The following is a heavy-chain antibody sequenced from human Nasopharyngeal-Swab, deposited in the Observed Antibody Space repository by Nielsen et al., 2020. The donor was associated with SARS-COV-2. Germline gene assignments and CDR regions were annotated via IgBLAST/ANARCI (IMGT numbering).Heavy chain of an antibody. D-gene: IGHD2-2*01. Sequence: SETLSLTCTVSGGSISSYYWSWIRQPPGKGLEWIGYIYYSGSTNYNPSLKSRVTISADTSKNQFSLKLSSVTAADTAVYYCARGPVGYCSSTSCYEGRGYYGMDVWGQGTTVTVSS. CDR2: IYYSGST. CDR1: GGSISSYY. V-gene: IGHV4-59*12. CDR3: ARGPVGYCSSTSCYEGRGYYGMDV. J-gene: IGHJ6*02.